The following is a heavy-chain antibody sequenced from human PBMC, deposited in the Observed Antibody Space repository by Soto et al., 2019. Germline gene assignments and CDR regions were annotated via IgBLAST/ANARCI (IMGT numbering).Heavy chain of an antibody. D-gene: IGHD2-15*01. J-gene: IGHJ4*02. CDR2: IRSSGNTI. CDR3: AREGSRRYYYYDY. V-gene: IGHV3-48*01. Sequence: GGSLRLSCAASGFTFSDYSMNWVRQAPGKGLEWVSYIRSSGNTIYYADSVRGGFTISRDSAENSLYLQMNSLRVEDTAVYYCAREGSRRYYYYDYWGQGTLVTVSS. CDR1: GFTFSDYS.